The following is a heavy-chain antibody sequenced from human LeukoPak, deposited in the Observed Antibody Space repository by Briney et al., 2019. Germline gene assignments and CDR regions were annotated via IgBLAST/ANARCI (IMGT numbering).Heavy chain of an antibody. Sequence: ASVKVSCKAAGCSFTSYGISWVRQAPGQGLEWMGRISAYNGNTNYAQKLQGRVTMTTDTSTSTAYMELRSLRSDDTAVYYCARGMWELQLIDAFDIWGQGTMVTVSS. J-gene: IGHJ3*02. CDR2: ISAYNGNT. D-gene: IGHD2-15*01. V-gene: IGHV1-18*01. CDR1: GCSFTSYG. CDR3: ARGMWELQLIDAFDI.